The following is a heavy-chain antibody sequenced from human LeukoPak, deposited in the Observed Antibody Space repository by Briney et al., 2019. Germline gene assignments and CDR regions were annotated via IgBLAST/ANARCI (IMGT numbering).Heavy chain of an antibody. V-gene: IGHV3-7*01. Sequence: PGRSLRLSCAASGFTFSSYWMVWVRQAPGKGLEWVASIKQDGSEKYYVDSMKGRFTISRDNAKNSLYLQMNSLRAEDTAVYYCARMPRGPDVWGKGTTVTVSS. D-gene: IGHD2-2*01. CDR3: ARMPRGPDV. CDR1: GFTFSSYW. J-gene: IGHJ6*04. CDR2: IKQDGSEK.